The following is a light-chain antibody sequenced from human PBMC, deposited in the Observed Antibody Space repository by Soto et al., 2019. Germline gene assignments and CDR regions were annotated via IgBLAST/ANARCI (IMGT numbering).Light chain of an antibody. CDR1: SSNIGAGYD. CDR3: QSYDSSLSGV. Sequence: QLVLTQPPSVSGAPGQRVTISCTGSSSNIGAGYDVHWYQQLPGTAPKLLIYGNSNRPSGVPDRFSGSKSGTLASLAITGLQAEDEADYYCQSYDSSLSGVFGGGTKLTVL. CDR2: GNS. V-gene: IGLV1-40*01. J-gene: IGLJ3*02.